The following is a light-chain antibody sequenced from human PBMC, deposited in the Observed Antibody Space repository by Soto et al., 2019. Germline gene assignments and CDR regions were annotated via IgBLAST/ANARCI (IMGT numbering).Light chain of an antibody. V-gene: IGKV1-39*01. CDR2: SAS. J-gene: IGKJ4*01. Sequence: DIQMTQSPSSLSASVGDRVTITCRASQNIYSYLNWYQQKPGKAPKLLIYSASSLQSGVPSRFRGSGSGTDFTLTISSLQLEDFAIYYCQQSFSTPFTFGGGTTADI. CDR3: QQSFSTPFT. CDR1: QNIYSY.